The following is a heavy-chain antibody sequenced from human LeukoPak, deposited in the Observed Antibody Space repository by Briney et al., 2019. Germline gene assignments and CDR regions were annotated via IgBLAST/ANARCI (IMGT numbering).Heavy chain of an antibody. CDR3: AREYRTAYFDY. J-gene: IGHJ4*02. Sequence: GGSLRLSCAASGFTFSSYSMNWVRQAPGKGLEWVSYISSSGSTIYYADPVKGRFTISRDNAKNSLYLQMNSLRAEDTAVYYCAREYRTAYFDYWGQGTLVTVSS. CDR2: ISSSGSTI. V-gene: IGHV3-48*01. D-gene: IGHD2-2*01. CDR1: GFTFSSYS.